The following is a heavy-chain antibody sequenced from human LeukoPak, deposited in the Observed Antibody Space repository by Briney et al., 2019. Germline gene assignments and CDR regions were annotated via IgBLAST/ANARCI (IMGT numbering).Heavy chain of an antibody. CDR3: ARLGYSSSWIHAFDI. CDR2: IYYSGST. J-gene: IGHJ3*02. Sequence: SETLSLTCTVSGGSISSSSYYWGWIRQPPGKGLEWIGSIYYSGSTYYNPSLKSRVTISVDTSKNQFSLKLSSVTAADTAVYYCARLGYSSSWIHAFDIWGQGTMVTVSS. CDR1: GGSISSSSYY. V-gene: IGHV4-39*01. D-gene: IGHD6-13*01.